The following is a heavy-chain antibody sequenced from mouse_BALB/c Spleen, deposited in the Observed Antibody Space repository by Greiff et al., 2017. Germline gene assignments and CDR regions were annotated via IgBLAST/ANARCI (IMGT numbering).Heavy chain of an antibody. Sequence: QVQLQQSGAELVRSGASVKMSCKASGYTFTSYTMHWVKQRPGQGLEWIGYINPSSGYTNYNQKFKDKATLTADKSSSTAYMQLSSLTSEDSAVYYCARVEVRRAYWGQGTLVTVSA. V-gene: IGHV1S26*01. CDR2: INPSSGYT. D-gene: IGHD2-14*01. CDR3: ARVEVRRAY. J-gene: IGHJ3*01. CDR1: GYTFTSYT.